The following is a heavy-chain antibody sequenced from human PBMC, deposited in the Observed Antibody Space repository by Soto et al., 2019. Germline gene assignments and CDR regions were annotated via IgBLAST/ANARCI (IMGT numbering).Heavy chain of an antibody. CDR2: ISHSGST. V-gene: IGHV4-34*01. D-gene: IGHD2-15*01. J-gene: IGHJ5*02. CDR3: ARGRVSAVIVVVVAAFARGVRNWFDP. CDR1: GGPFSGNS. Sequence: SVTLSFPCAVYGGPFSGNSWSWIGQPPGKGLVWIGEISHSGSTTYSPSLKSRVTISVDSSKNQISLKLSSVTAADTAVYYCARGRVSAVIVVVVAAFARGVRNWFDPWGKGTLVTVSS.